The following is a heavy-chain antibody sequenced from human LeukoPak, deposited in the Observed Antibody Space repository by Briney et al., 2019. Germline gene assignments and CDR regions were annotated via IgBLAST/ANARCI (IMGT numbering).Heavy chain of an antibody. Sequence: ASVKVSCKASGYTFTSYYMHWVRQAPGKGLEWMGGFDPEDGETIYAQKFQGRVTMTEDTSTDTAYMELSSLRSEDTAVYYCATRWLYYYDSSGYYLYWGQGTLVTVSS. V-gene: IGHV1-24*01. J-gene: IGHJ4*02. CDR3: ATRWLYYYDSSGYYLY. CDR2: FDPEDGET. D-gene: IGHD3-22*01. CDR1: GYTFTSYY.